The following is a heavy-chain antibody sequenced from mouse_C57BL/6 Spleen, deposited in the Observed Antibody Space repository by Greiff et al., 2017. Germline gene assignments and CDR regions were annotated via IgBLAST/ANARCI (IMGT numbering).Heavy chain of an antibody. CDR2: INPNNGGT. Sequence: VQLKQSGPELVKPGASVKISCKASGYTFTDYYMNWVKQSHGKSLEWIGDINPNNGGTSYNQKFKGKATLTVDKSSSTAYMELRSLTSEDSAVYYCARGGYGNSYYAMDYWGQGTSVTVSS. V-gene: IGHV1-26*01. D-gene: IGHD2-1*01. J-gene: IGHJ4*01. CDR1: GYTFTDYY. CDR3: ARGGYGNSYYAMDY.